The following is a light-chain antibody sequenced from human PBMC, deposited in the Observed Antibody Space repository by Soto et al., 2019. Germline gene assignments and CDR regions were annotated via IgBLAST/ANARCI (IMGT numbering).Light chain of an antibody. CDR2: SNS. CDR3: AAWDDNLSGVV. Sequence: QSVLTQSPSTSATPGQGVSISCSGGGSNIGSNYVYWYQQLPGTAPKLLIYSNSQRPSGVLDRFSGSKSGTSASLAISGLRSEDEADYYCAAWDDNLSGVVFGGGTKLTVL. CDR1: GSNIGSNY. J-gene: IGLJ3*02. V-gene: IGLV1-47*01.